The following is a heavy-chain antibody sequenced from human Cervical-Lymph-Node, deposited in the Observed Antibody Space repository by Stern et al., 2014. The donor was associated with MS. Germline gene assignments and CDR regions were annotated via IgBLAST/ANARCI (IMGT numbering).Heavy chain of an antibody. D-gene: IGHD2-15*01. CDR1: EYTHNNYL. V-gene: IGHV1-46*02. Sequence: QLVQAGSEVKKPGASVKVSCKASEYTHNNYLIHWVRQAPGQRPDWMGVINPRGGTKYAQKDHDRVTMTTDESTITVFIELCRLRTEDTAVYYCAVRYCSGGRCYSVPDVWGQGTTVIVSS. CDR3: AVRYCSGGRCYSVPDV. CDR2: INPRGGT. J-gene: IGHJ6*02.